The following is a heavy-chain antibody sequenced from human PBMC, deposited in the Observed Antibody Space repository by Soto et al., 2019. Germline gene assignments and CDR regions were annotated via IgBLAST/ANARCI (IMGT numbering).Heavy chain of an antibody. CDR2: IYPGDSDT. Sequence: PGESLKISCKGSGYSFTSYWIGWVRQMPGKGLEWMGIIYPGDSDTRYSPSFQGQVTISADKSISTAYLQWSSLKASDTAMYYCARYPIPWELPSYYGTDVRGQGTTVTVSS. CDR1: GYSFTSYW. V-gene: IGHV5-51*01. CDR3: ARYPIPWELPSYYGTDV. J-gene: IGHJ6*02. D-gene: IGHD1-26*01.